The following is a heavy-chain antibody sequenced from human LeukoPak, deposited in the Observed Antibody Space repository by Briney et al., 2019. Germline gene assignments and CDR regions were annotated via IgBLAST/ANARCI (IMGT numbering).Heavy chain of an antibody. V-gene: IGHV3-21*04. D-gene: IGHD5-24*01. CDR2: ISSSSSYI. Sequence: PGGSLRLSCAASGFTFSSYSMNWVRQAPGKGLEWVSSISSSSSYIYYADSVKGRFTISRDNAKNSLYLQMNSLRAEDTAVYYCAREGLRWLQPNWFDPWGQGTLVTVSS. CDR3: AREGLRWLQPNWFDP. CDR1: GFTFSSYS. J-gene: IGHJ5*02.